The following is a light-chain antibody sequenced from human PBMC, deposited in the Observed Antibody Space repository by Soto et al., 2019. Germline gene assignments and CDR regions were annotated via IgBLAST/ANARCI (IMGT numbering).Light chain of an antibody. J-gene: IGKJ4*01. Sequence: DIRLTQSPSTLSASVGDRVTITCRASQSITNWLAWYQQKPGKAPKVLIHMASSLKSGVPSRFSGSGSGTEFTLTITSLQPDDSATYYCQQYNSLSSVPFGGGTKVEI. CDR1: QSITNW. CDR2: MAS. V-gene: IGKV1-5*03. CDR3: QQYNSLSSVP.